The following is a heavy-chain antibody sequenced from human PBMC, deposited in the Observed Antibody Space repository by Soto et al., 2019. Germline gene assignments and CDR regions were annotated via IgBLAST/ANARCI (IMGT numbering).Heavy chain of an antibody. Sequence: SGTLSLTCTVSGGSIGSVDYYWSWIRQPPAKGLEWIRYIYCSGSTYYNPTLKSRVTISADTSKKQFSLKLCSVTAAVTAVYYCARVSYYCYPLYFDNWGQGTVVTVPS. CDR2: IYCSGST. J-gene: IGHJ4*02. CDR1: GGSIGSVDYY. D-gene: IGHD1-26*01. CDR3: ARVSYYCYPLYFDN. V-gene: IGHV4-30-4*01.